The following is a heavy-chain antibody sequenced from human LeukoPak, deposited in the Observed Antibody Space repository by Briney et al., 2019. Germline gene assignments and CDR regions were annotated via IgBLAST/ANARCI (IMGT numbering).Heavy chain of an antibody. Sequence: SETLSLTCTVSGGSISSGDYCWSWIRQPPGKGLEWIGYIYYSGSTYYNPSLKSRVTISVDTSKNQFSLKLSSVTAADTAVYYCARSYYYYYGMDVWGQGTTVTVSS. V-gene: IGHV4-30-4*01. CDR2: IYYSGST. J-gene: IGHJ6*02. CDR1: GGSISSGDYC. CDR3: ARSYYYYYGMDV.